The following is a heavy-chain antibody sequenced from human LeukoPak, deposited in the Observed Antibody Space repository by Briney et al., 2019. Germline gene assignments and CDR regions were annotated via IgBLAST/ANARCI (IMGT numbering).Heavy chain of an antibody. V-gene: IGHV1-46*01. Sequence: ASVKVSCKASGYTVTSYYMHWVRQAPGQGLEWMGILDPSGGSTSYAQKFQGRATLTRATSTSTVYMELSSLRSEDTAVYYCATRGRDGYNWSDYYYYYGMDVWGQGTTVTVSS. CDR1: GYTVTSYY. D-gene: IGHD5-24*01. CDR3: ATRGRDGYNWSDYYYYYGMDV. J-gene: IGHJ6*02. CDR2: LDPSGGST.